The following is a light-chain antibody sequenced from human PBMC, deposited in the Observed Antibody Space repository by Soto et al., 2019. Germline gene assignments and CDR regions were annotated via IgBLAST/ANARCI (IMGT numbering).Light chain of an antibody. CDR3: LQLNSYPYT. CDR2: AAS. CDR1: QSISSY. V-gene: IGKV1-9*01. J-gene: IGKJ2*01. Sequence: IQLTQAPSSLSASVGYRVTITCRASQSISSYLACYQQKPGQAPQLLIYAASTLQSGVPSRFSGSGSGTDFTLTISSLQPEDFATYYCLQLNSYPYTFGQGTKLEI.